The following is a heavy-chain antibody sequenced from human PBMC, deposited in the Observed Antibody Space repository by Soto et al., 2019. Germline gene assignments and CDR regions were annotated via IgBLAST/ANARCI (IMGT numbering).Heavy chain of an antibody. CDR3: AAPNWNEYYYYGMDV. Sequence: SVKVSCKASGFTFTSSAVQWVRQARGQRLEWIGWIVVGSGNTNYAQKFQERVTITRDMSTSTAYVELSSLRSEDTAVYYCAAPNWNEYYYYGMDVWGQGTTVTAP. D-gene: IGHD1-20*01. J-gene: IGHJ6*02. CDR1: GFTFTSSA. CDR2: IVVGSGNT. V-gene: IGHV1-58*01.